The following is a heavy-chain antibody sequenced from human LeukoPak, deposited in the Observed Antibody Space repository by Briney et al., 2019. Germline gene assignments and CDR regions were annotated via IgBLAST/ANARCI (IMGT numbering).Heavy chain of an antibody. CDR3: AKQGKKSAFDF. CDR1: GGSFSGYY. D-gene: IGHD1/OR15-1a*01. Sequence: PSETLSLTCAVYGGSFSGYYWSWIRQPPGKGREWIGEINHSGNTNYNPSLKSRVTISVDTSKNQFSLSLRSLTAADTAVYYCAKQGKKSAFDFWSRGTLVTVSS. J-gene: IGHJ4*02. V-gene: IGHV4-34*01. CDR2: INHSGNT.